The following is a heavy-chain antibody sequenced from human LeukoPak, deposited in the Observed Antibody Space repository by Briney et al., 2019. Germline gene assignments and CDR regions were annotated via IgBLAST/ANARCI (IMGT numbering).Heavy chain of an antibody. CDR2: VDHSGGT. Sequence: SETLSLTCTVSGYSLSSGYYWGWIRQPPGKGLEWIGSVDHSGGTYYNPSLRSRVSISVDTSKNQFSLKLSSVTAADTAVYYCARGSDSSGWYYYYYMDVWGKGTTVTISS. CDR1: GYSLSSGYY. D-gene: IGHD6-19*01. CDR3: ARGSDSSGWYYYYYMDV. V-gene: IGHV4-38-2*02. J-gene: IGHJ6*03.